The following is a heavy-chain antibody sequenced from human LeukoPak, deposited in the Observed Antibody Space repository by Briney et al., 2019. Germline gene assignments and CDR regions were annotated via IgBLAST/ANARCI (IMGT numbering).Heavy chain of an antibody. CDR2: INSDGSWT. D-gene: IGHD2-2*01. V-gene: IGHV3-74*01. J-gene: IGHJ4*02. CDR3: ISFYETN. CDR1: GNYW. Sequence: GGSLRLSCAASGNYWMHWVRQAPGKGLVWVSHINSDGSWTGYADSVKGRFTISKDNAKNTVYLQMNNLRAEDTAVYYCISFYETNWGRGTLVTVSS.